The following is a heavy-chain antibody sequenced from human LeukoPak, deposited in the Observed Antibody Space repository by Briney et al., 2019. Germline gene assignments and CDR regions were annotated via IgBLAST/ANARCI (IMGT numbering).Heavy chain of an antibody. Sequence: GGSLRLSCAASGFTFSSYSMNWVRQAPGKGLEWVSSISSSSSYIYYADSVKGRFTISRDNAKNSLHLQMNSLRAKDTAVYYCARDLTIGDYYYYYGMDVWGKGTTVTVSS. CDR1: GFTFSSYS. V-gene: IGHV3-21*01. CDR2: ISSSSSYI. J-gene: IGHJ6*04. CDR3: ARDLTIGDYYYYYGMDV. D-gene: IGHD4/OR15-4a*01.